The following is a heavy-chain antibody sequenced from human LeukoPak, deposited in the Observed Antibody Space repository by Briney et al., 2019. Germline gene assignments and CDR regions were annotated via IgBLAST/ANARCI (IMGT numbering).Heavy chain of an antibody. CDR2: IYGNDDK. D-gene: IGHD1-26*01. J-gene: IGHJ4*02. CDR3: AHRRGIVGHGYYFDY. Sequence: SGPTLVNPXQTLTLTCTFSGFSLSTNEVGVGWIRQPPGKALEWLALIYGNDDKRYSPSLKSRLTITKDTSKNQVVLTMTNMDPVDTATYYCAHRRGIVGHGYYFDYWGQGTLVTVSS. V-gene: IGHV2-5*01. CDR1: GFSLSTNEVG.